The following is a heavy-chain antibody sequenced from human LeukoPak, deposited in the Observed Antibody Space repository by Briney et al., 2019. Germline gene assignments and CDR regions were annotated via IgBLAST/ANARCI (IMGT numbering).Heavy chain of an antibody. CDR1: EFTFSNYA. V-gene: IGHV3-30-3*01. Sequence: PGGSLRLSCAASEFTFSNYAIHWVRQAPGKGLEWVAVISYDGSNKQYADSVKGRFTISRDNSKNTLYLQMNSLRAEDTAVYYCARDKDEGYSSSYYFDYWGQGTLVTVSS. CDR2: ISYDGSNK. D-gene: IGHD6-6*01. J-gene: IGHJ4*02. CDR3: ARDKDEGYSSSYYFDY.